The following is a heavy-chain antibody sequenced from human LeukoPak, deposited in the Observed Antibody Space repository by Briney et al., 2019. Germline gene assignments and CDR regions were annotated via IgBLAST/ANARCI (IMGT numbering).Heavy chain of an antibody. CDR1: GFTFSSYG. V-gene: IGHV3-30*02. D-gene: IGHD3-10*01. J-gene: IGHJ4*02. Sequence: GGSLRLSCAASGFTFSSYGMHWVRQAPGKGLEWVAFIRYDGSNKYYADSVKGRFTISRDNSKNTLYLQMNSLRAEDTAVYYCAKDRFMVRGVIIGIDYWGQGTLVTVSS. CDR2: IRYDGSNK. CDR3: AKDRFMVRGVIIGIDY.